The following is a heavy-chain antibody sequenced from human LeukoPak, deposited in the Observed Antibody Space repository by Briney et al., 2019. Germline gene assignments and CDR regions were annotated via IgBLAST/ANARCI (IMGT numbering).Heavy chain of an antibody. J-gene: IGHJ4*02. D-gene: IGHD3-10*01. CDR1: GYTFTGYY. CDR2: INPNSGGT. CDR3: ARARGRYGSGSLEI. V-gene: IGHV1-2*02. Sequence: GASVKVSCKASGYTFTGYYMHWVRQAPGQGLEWMGWINPNSGGTNYAQKFQGRVAMTRDTSISTAYMELSRLRSDDTAVYYCARARGRYGSGSLEIWGQGTLVTVSS.